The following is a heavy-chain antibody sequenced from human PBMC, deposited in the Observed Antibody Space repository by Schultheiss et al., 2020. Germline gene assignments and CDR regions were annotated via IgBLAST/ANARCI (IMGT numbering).Heavy chain of an antibody. V-gene: IGHV3-48*04. D-gene: IGHD2-21*02. Sequence: GGSLRLSCAASGFTFSSYWMSWVRQAPGKGLEWVSYISSSGSTIYYADSVKGRFTISRDNAKNSLYLQMNSLRAEDTAVYYCARLGVTARAFDIWGQGTMVTVSS. J-gene: IGHJ3*02. CDR2: ISSSGSTI. CDR1: GFTFSSYW. CDR3: ARLGVTARAFDI.